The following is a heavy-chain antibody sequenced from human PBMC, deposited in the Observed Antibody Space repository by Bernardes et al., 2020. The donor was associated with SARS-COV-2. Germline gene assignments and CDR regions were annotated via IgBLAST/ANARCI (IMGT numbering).Heavy chain of an antibody. J-gene: IGHJ4*02. Sequence: GSLRLSCPAPGFTFRNYWMNSVRQAPGKGLVSVSRINRAGSRTRYADSVEGRFTISRDNTKNTPYLQMNSLGAEDTAVYFCARDSRIWSGYYSDYWGQGTLVTVSS. CDR2: INRAGSRT. V-gene: IGHV3-74*01. CDR1: GFTFRNYW. D-gene: IGHD3-3*01. CDR3: ARDSRIWSGYYSDY.